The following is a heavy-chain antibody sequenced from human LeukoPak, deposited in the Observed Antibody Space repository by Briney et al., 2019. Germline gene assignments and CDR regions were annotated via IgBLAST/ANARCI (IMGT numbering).Heavy chain of an antibody. CDR1: GFTFSSYA. V-gene: IGHV3-23*01. CDR2: ISGSGGST. D-gene: IGHD3-22*01. CDR3: GREPPGNYDDSGHYYAYFDC. Sequence: GGSLRLSCAASGFTFSSYAMSWVRQAPGKGLEWVSAISGSGGSTYYADSVKGRFTISRDNARNSLYLQMNGLTDEDTAVYYCGREPPGNYDDSGHYYAYFDCWGQGALVTVSS. J-gene: IGHJ4*02.